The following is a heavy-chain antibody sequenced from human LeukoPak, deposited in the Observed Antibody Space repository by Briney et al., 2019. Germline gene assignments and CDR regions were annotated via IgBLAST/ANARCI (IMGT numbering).Heavy chain of an antibody. Sequence: GASVKVSCKASGYTFTGHYLHWVRQAPAQGLEWMGWINPNSGDTQYAQKFQGRVTLTRDTSITAVHMELSSLRSDDTAVYYCARVIWGAVAFDIWGQGTMVTVSS. CDR1: GYTFTGHY. D-gene: IGHD3-16*01. J-gene: IGHJ3*02. CDR3: ARVIWGAVAFDI. CDR2: INPNSGDT. V-gene: IGHV1-2*02.